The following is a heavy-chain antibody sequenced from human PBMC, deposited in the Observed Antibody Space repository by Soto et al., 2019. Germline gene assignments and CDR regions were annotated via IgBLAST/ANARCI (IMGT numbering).Heavy chain of an antibody. CDR1: VFAFSTKW. V-gene: IGHV3-74*01. CDR3: ARIPYSDTDPCP. Sequence: EVQLVESGGGLVQPGGSLRLSCASSVFAFSTKWMHWVRQGPGKGLVWVSRINIDGTTTNYADSVKGRFTISRDNAKNMLYLQMDSLIAEDTAVYYCARIPYSDTDPCPWGHGTLVTVSS. CDR2: INIDGTTT. D-gene: IGHD1-26*01. J-gene: IGHJ5*02.